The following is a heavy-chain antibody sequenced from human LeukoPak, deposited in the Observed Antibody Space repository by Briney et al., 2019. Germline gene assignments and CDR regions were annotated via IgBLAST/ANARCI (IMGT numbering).Heavy chain of an antibody. CDR3: AKDITRRYYYGMDV. J-gene: IGHJ6*02. CDR2: IEYDGSNT. Sequence: GGSLRLSCAASGFIFSDFGMHWVRQAPGKGLEWVAFIEYDGSNTYYADSVKGRFTISRDNAKNSLYLQMNSLRAEDTALYYCAKDITRRYYYGMDVWGQGTTVTVSS. CDR1: GFIFSDFG. V-gene: IGHV3-30*02.